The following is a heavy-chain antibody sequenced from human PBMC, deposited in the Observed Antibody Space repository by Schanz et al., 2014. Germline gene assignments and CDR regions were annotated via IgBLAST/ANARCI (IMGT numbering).Heavy chain of an antibody. V-gene: IGHV3-48*01. D-gene: IGHD3-3*01. CDR1: GFTFSPYW. CDR3: VRDSFFAFDY. Sequence: EVQLVESGGGLVQPGGSLRLSCGSSGFTFSPYWMNWVRQAPGKGLEWVSYVSRSTPDIYYADSVKGRFTMSRDNAKNSVFLQMNSLRAEDTAVYYCVRDSFFAFDYWGQGTLVTVSS. J-gene: IGHJ4*02. CDR2: VSRSTPDI.